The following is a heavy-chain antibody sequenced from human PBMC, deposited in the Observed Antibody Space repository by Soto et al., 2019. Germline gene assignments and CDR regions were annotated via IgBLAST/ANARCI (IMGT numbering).Heavy chain of an antibody. CDR3: ARGYCSSTICYIWDNWFDP. D-gene: IGHD2-2*02. V-gene: IGHV4-59*01. CDR1: GVSISSYY. J-gene: IGHJ5*02. Sequence: QVQLQESGPGLVKPSETLSLTCTVSGVSISSYYWSWIRQPPGKGLEWIGYNYYSGRTNYNPSLKSRVTISVDASKNQFSLKLSSVTAADTDVYYCARGYCSSTICYIWDNWFDPWVHGTLVTVSS. CDR2: NYYSGRT.